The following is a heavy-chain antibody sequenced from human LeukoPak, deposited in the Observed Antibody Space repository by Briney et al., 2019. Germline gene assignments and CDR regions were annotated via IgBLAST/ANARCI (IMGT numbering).Heavy chain of an antibody. V-gene: IGHV3-30*02. CDR3: AKDPGYYDSSGYYFPYYFVN. CDR2: IRYEGSNK. J-gene: IGHJ4*02. CDR1: GFTFCSYG. D-gene: IGHD3-22*01. Sequence: PGRSLRLSCAPSGFTFCSYGMHWVRQAPGKGLDWVGFIRYEGSNKYYADSVKGRLTISRDNSKHTLNMQINSLRAEDTAVYYCAKDPGYYDSSGYYFPYYFVNWGQGTLVTVSS.